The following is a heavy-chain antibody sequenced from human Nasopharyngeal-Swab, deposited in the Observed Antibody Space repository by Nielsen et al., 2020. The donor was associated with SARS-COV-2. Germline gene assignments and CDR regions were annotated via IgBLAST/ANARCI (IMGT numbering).Heavy chain of an antibody. CDR2: IYWDDDK. J-gene: IGHJ6*02. Sequence: SGPTLVKPTQTLTLTCTFSGFSLSTSGVGVGWIRQPPGKALEWLALIYWDDDKRYSPSLKSRLTITKDTSKNQVVLTMTNMDPVDTATYYCARLILTGYPPNYYGMDVWGQGTTVTVSS. CDR3: ARLILTGYPPNYYGMDV. V-gene: IGHV2-5*02. D-gene: IGHD3-9*01. CDR1: GFSLSTSGVG.